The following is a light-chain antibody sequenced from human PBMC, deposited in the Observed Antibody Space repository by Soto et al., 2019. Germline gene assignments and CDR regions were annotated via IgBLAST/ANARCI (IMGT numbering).Light chain of an antibody. V-gene: IGLV2-18*01. CDR3: SLYTTASTYV. CDR1: SSDLASYTR. CDR2: EVS. Sequence: QSVLTQPPSVSGSPGQSVTISCTGTSSDLASYTRVSWYQRPPGTGPKLVIYEVSNRPSGIPDRFSGSKSGNTASLTISGLQAEDEAEYYWSLYTTASTYVFGTGTKVTV. J-gene: IGLJ1*01.